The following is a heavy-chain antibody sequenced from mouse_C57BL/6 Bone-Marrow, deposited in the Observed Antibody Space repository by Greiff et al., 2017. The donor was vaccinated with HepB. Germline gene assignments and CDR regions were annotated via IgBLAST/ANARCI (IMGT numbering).Heavy chain of an antibody. D-gene: IGHD1-1*01. Sequence: VNLVESGAELARPGASVKLSCKASGYTFTSYGISWVKQRTGQGLEWIGEIYPRSGNTYYNEKFKGKATLTADKSSSTAYMELRSLTSEDSAVYFCARELYYYRAYFDYWGQVTTLTVSS. V-gene: IGHV1-81*01. CDR2: IYPRSGNT. CDR1: GYTFTSYG. CDR3: ARELYYYRAYFDY. J-gene: IGHJ2*01.